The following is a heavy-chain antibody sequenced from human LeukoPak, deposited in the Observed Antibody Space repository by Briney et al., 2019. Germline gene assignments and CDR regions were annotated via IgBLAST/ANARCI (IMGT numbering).Heavy chain of an antibody. V-gene: IGHV3-21*01. Sequence: KTGGSLRLSCAASGFTFSSYSMNWVRQAPGKGLEWVSSISSSSSYIYYADSVKGRFTISRDNAKNSLYLQMNSLRAEDTAVYYCAVQGGIAAAGRKWFDPWGQGTLVTVSS. CDR1: GFTFSSYS. CDR3: AVQGGIAAAGRKWFDP. D-gene: IGHD6-13*01. CDR2: ISSSSSYI. J-gene: IGHJ5*02.